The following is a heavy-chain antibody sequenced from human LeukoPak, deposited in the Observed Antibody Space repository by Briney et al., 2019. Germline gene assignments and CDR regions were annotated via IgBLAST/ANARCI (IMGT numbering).Heavy chain of an antibody. D-gene: IGHD2-8*01. CDR2: ISSSSIYT. Sequence: GGSLRLSCAASGFIFSDYYMSWSRQAPGKGLEWVSHISSSSIYTNNADSVKGRFTISRDNAKNSLSLQMNSLRAEDTAVYYCARLNGDSQVDYWGQGTLVTVSS. V-gene: IGHV3-11*03. CDR3: ARLNGDSQVDY. CDR1: GFIFSDYY. J-gene: IGHJ4*02.